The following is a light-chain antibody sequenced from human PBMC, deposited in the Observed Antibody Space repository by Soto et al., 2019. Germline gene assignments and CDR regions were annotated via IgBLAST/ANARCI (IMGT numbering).Light chain of an antibody. V-gene: IGKV3-11*01. J-gene: IGKJ2*01. CDR1: QSVDNY. CDR3: QQRGNWPPYT. Sequence: EIVLTQSPATLSLSPGERATLSCRASQSVDNYLVWYQQKPGQAPRLLIYDASNRATGIPARFSGSGSGTDFTLTISSLEPEDVAIYYCQQRGNWPPYTFGQGTKLEIK. CDR2: DAS.